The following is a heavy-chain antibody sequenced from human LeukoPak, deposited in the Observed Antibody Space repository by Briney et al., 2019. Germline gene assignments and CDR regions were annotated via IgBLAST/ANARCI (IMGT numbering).Heavy chain of an antibody. CDR3: ARGITMVRGPSLNWFDP. Sequence: PSETLSLTCAVYGGSFSGYYWSWIRQPPGKGLEWIGEINHSGSTNYNPSLKSRVTISVDTSKNQFSLKLSSVTATDTAVYYCARGITMVRGPSLNWFDPWGQGTLVTVSS. CDR1: GGSFSGYY. D-gene: IGHD3-10*01. J-gene: IGHJ5*02. CDR2: INHSGST. V-gene: IGHV4-34*01.